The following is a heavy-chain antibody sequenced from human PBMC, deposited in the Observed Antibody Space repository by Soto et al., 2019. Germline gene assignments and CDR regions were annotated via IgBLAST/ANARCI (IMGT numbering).Heavy chain of an antibody. Sequence: GGSLRLSCAASGFTFSSYGMHWVRQAPGKGLEWVAVIWYDGSNKYYADSVKGRFTISRDNSKNTLYLQMNSLRAEDTAVYYCARDGEVATISHYYYYMDVWGKGTTVTVSS. J-gene: IGHJ6*03. D-gene: IGHD5-12*01. CDR1: GFTFSSYG. CDR2: IWYDGSNK. CDR3: ARDGEVATISHYYYYMDV. V-gene: IGHV3-33*01.